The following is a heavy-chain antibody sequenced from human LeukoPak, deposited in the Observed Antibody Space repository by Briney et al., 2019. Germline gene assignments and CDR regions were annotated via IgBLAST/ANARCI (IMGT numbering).Heavy chain of an antibody. V-gene: IGHV4-38-2*02. J-gene: IGHJ6*04. CDR3: AELGITMIGGV. D-gene: IGHD3-10*02. CDR2: IYHSGST. Sequence: SETLSLTCTVSGYSISSGYYWGWIRQPPGKGLEWIGSIYHSGSTNYNPSLKSRVTISVDTSKNQFSLKLSSVTAADTAVYYCAELGITMIGGVWGKGTTVTISS. CDR1: GYSISSGYY.